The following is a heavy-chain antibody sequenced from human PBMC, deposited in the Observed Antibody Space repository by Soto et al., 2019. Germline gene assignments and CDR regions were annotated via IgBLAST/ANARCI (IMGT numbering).Heavy chain of an antibody. D-gene: IGHD4-17*01. CDR2: INPNSGGT. J-gene: IGHJ3*02. CDR1: GYTFTGYY. CDR3: ARHDYEIHDAFYI. V-gene: IGHV1-2*04. Sequence: ASVKVSCKASGYTFTGYYMHWVRQAPGQGLEWMGWINPNSGGTNYAQKFQGWVTMTRDTSISTAYMELSRLRSDDTAVYYCARHDYEIHDAFYIWGQGTMVTVSS.